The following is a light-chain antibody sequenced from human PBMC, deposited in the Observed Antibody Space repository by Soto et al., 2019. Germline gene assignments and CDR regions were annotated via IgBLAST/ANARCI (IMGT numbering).Light chain of an antibody. J-gene: IGKJ5*01. CDR1: QSVSSSY. V-gene: IGKV3-20*01. CDR3: QQYGSSIT. CDR2: GAS. Sequence: EIVLTKSPGTLSLSPGERATFSCRASQSVSSSYLAWYQQKPGQAPRLLIYGASSRATGIPDRFSGSGSGTDFTLTISRLEPEDFAVFYCQQYGSSITFGQGTRLEIK.